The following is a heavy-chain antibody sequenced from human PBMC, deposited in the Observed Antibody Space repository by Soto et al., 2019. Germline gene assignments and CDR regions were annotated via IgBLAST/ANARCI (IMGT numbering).Heavy chain of an antibody. J-gene: IGHJ3*02. CDR1: GYPVTAYY. CDR2: INPATGAA. Sequence: QLHLVQSGAVVKKPGASVTVSCSASGYPVTAYYMHWVRQAPGRGLEWMGGINPATGAAKYTQTFQGRVTMARETSTSTVFMELRGPPSADPAVFYCARGGGVGVAGSAAFDMWGQGTLVTVSS. D-gene: IGHD3-3*01. CDR3: ARGGGVGVAGSAAFDM. V-gene: IGHV1-2*02.